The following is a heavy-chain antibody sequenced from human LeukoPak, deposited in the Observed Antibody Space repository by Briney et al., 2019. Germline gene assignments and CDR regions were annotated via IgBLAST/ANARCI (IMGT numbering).Heavy chain of an antibody. V-gene: IGHV3-21*06. CDR1: GCTFTNSG. J-gene: IGHJ5*02. CDR3: ARERGNYVYRNGYWDFDP. Sequence: PGGSLRLACFTSGCTFTNSGMNWTRQAPGKGLEWVSSIKKKGTVLYNADSVKGRFTISRENDKNSVFLELSILRVDDTAVYFCARERGNYVYRNGYWDFDPWGQGTLVTVSS. CDR2: IKKKGTVL. D-gene: IGHD3-22*01.